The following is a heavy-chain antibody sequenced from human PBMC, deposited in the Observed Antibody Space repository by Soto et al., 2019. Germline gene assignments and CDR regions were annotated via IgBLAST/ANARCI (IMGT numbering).Heavy chain of an antibody. CDR1: GGSFSGYY. CDR2: INHSGST. CDR3: ARGRRPDYYGMDV. V-gene: IGHV4-34*01. J-gene: IGHJ6*02. Sequence: SETLSLTCAVYGGSFSGYYWSWIRQPPGKGLEWIGEINHSGSTNYNPSLKSRVTISVDTSKNQFSLKLSSVTAADTAVYYCARGRRPDYYGMDVWGQGTTVTVSS.